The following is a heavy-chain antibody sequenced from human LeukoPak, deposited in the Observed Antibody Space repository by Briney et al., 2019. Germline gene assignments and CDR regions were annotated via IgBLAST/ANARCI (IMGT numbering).Heavy chain of an antibody. V-gene: IGHV1-18*01. J-gene: IGHJ6*02. D-gene: IGHD5-12*01. CDR2: ISAYNGNT. Sequence: ASVKVSCKASGYTFTSYGISWVRQAPGQGLEWMGWISAYNGNTNYAQKLQGRVTMTTDTSTSTAYMELRSLRSDDTAVYYCARGQPPKYSGYDFAPTADYGMDVWGQGTTVTVSS. CDR1: GYTFTSYG. CDR3: ARGQPPKYSGYDFAPTADYGMDV.